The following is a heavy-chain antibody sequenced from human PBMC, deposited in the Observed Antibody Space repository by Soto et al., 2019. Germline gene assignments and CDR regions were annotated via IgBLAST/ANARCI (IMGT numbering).Heavy chain of an antibody. V-gene: IGHV4-59*01. CDR1: GGSISSYY. J-gene: IGHJ4*02. CDR3: ARVGSMGPFDY. Sequence: SETLSLTCTVSGGSISSYYWSWIRQPPGKGLEWIGYIYYSGSTNYNPSLKSRVTISVDTSKNQFSLKLSSVTAADTAVYYCARVGSMGPFDYWGQGTLVTVSS. CDR2: IYYSGST. D-gene: IGHD3-10*01.